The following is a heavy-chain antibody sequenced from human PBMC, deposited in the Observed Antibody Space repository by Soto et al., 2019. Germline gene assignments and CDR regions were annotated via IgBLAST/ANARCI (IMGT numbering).Heavy chain of an antibody. CDR1: GGSITTTNYY. D-gene: IGHD4-17*01. CDR3: AHAGDYDLLTFDH. Sequence: SETLSLTCNVSGGSITTTNYYWGWVRQPPGKGLEWIANVFYTGDTYYSPSFRSRVTISVDTSKNQFSLKLTSVTAADTATYFCAHAGDYDLLTFDHWGPGTLVTVSS. CDR2: VFYTGDT. V-gene: IGHV4-39*01. J-gene: IGHJ4*02.